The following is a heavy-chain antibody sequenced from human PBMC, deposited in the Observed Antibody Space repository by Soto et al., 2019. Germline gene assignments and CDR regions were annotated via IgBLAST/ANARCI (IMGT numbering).Heavy chain of an antibody. J-gene: IGHJ6*02. CDR2: IYYSGST. D-gene: IGHD6-6*01. CDR1: GGSISSYY. Sequence: SETLSLTCIVSGGSISSYYWSWIRQPPGKGLEWIGYIYYSGSTNYNPSLKSRVTISVDTSKNQFSLKLSSVTAADTAVYYCARYPRKSTRLELVRGYYYYGMDVWGQGTTVTVSS. V-gene: IGHV4-59*01. CDR3: ARYPRKSTRLELVRGYYYYGMDV.